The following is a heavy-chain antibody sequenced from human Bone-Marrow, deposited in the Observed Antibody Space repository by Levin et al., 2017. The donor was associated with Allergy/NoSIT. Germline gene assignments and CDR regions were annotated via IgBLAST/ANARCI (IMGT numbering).Heavy chain of an antibody. CDR1: GYTFTRYY. Sequence: GESLKISCKASGYTFTRYYIHWVRQAPGQGLEWLGRHNPSGGSTIYAQHFQGRVTLTSDTSTRTAYMELSSLRFDDTAVYYCLATYANNWPEGFDFWGQGTLVTVSS. CDR3: LATYANNWPEGFDF. CDR2: HNPSGGST. J-gene: IGHJ3*01. D-gene: IGHD2-2*01. V-gene: IGHV1-46*01.